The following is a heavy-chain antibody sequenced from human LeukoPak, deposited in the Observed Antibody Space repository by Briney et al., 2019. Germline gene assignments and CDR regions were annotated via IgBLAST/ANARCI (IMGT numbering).Heavy chain of an antibody. D-gene: IGHD3-22*01. CDR3: AVPKYYYDSSGYPYYFDY. Sequence: ETLSLTCTVSGGSISSSSYYWGWIRQPPGKGLEWVANIKQDGSEKYYVDSVKGRFTISRDNAKNSLYLQMNSLRAEDTAVYYCAVPKYYYDSSGYPYYFDYWGQGTLVTVSS. J-gene: IGHJ4*02. CDR1: GGSISSSSYY. CDR2: IKQDGSEK. V-gene: IGHV3-7*01.